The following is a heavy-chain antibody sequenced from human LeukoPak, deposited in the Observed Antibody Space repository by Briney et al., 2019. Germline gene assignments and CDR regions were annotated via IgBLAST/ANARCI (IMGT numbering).Heavy chain of an antibody. CDR2: ISSSTSGYTI. V-gene: IGHV3-48*01. CDR1: GFTFSNYR. Sequence: GGSLRLSCAASGFTFSNYRMNWVRQAPGKGLEWVSYISSSTSGYTIYYADSVRGRFTISRDNAKNSLYLQMNSLRAEDTAVYYCARGTGSYYGHFADWGQGTLVTVSS. CDR3: ARGTGSYYGHFAD. J-gene: IGHJ4*02. D-gene: IGHD1-26*01.